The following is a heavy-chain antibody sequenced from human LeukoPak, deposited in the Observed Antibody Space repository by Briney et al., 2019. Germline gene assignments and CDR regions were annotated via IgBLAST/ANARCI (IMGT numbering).Heavy chain of an antibody. D-gene: IGHD3-22*01. CDR2: INPSGGST. Sequence: GASVKVSCKASGYTFTSYYMHWVRQAPGQGLEWMGIINPSGGSTSYAQRFQGRVTMTRDTSTSTVYMELSSLRSEDTAVYYCAREVTMRNFDYWGQGTLVTVSS. CDR1: GYTFTSYY. J-gene: IGHJ4*02. V-gene: IGHV1-46*01. CDR3: AREVTMRNFDY.